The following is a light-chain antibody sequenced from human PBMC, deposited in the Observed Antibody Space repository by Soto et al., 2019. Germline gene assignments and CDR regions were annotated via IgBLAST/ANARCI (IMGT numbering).Light chain of an antibody. V-gene: IGKV1-12*01. J-gene: IGKJ4*01. CDR1: QGFSNW. CDR3: QRANTFPLT. CDR2: STS. Sequence: DIQMTQSPSSVSASVGDRVTITCRASQGFSNWLAWYQQKPGRAPNLLIYSTSTLQSGVPSRFSGSGSGTDFTLTITNLQPEDFATYYCQRANTFPLTFGGGTKVEIK.